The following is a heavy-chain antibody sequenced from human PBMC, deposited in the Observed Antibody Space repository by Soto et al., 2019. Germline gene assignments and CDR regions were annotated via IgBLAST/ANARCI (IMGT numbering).Heavy chain of an antibody. CDR3: AREIDSNDDGMDV. Sequence: GGSLRLSCEASGFPFSNFGMNLVRQSPGKGLEWVARIWYDGSSKYYVDSVKGRFTISRENSKETVYLQMNRLRAEETGVYYCAREIDSNDDGMDVWGQGNTVAVSS. CDR2: IWYDGSSK. D-gene: IGHD1-1*01. J-gene: IGHJ6*02. V-gene: IGHV3-33*01. CDR1: GFPFSNFG.